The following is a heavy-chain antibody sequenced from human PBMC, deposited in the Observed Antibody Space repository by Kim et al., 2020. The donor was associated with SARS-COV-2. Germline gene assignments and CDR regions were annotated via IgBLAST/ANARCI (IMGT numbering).Heavy chain of an antibody. J-gene: IGHJ4*02. CDR3: AKDLKYSGNYPGFY. Sequence: GGSLRLSCAASGFTFGSYAISWVRQAPGKGLEWVSTISGPGTNTYYADSVKGRFTISRDNSKNTVYLQMNSLRAEDTALYYCAKDLKYSGNYPGFYWGQGTLVTVSS. V-gene: IGHV3-23*01. CDR1: GFTFGSYA. CDR2: ISGPGTNT. D-gene: IGHD1-26*01.